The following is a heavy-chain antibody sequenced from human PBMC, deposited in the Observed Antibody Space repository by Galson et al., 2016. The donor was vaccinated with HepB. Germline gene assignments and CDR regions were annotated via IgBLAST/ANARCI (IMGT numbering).Heavy chain of an antibody. CDR1: GFTFDDYA. J-gene: IGHJ6*02. Sequence: SLRLSCAASGFTFDDYAMHWVRQAPGKGLEWVSGISWNSGNIGYADSVKGRFTISRDNAKNSLYLQMNSLRAEDTALYYCAKDNIKRSSWFLCYGMDVWGQGTTVTVSS. CDR3: AKDNIKRSSWFLCYGMDV. D-gene: IGHD6-13*01. V-gene: IGHV3-9*01. CDR2: ISWNSGNI.